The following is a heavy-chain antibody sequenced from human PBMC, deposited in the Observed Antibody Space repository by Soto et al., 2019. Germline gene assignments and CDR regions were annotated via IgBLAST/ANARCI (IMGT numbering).Heavy chain of an antibody. D-gene: IGHD3-10*01. CDR1: GFTFSSYD. J-gene: IGHJ4*02. CDR3: ARGGITPVRGVAEPHWEY. CDR2: INTAGDT. Sequence: GGSLRLSCAASGFTFSSYDVHWIRQATGKGLEWVSGINTAGDTYYAGSVRGRFSLSRENAKNSLYLQMNSLRAGDTAVYYCARGGITPVRGVAEPHWEYWGRGTLVTVSS. V-gene: IGHV3-13*04.